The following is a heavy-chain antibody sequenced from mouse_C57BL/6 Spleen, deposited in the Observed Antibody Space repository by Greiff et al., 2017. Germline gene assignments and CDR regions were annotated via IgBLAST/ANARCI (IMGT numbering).Heavy chain of an antibody. V-gene: IGHV5-6*01. Sequence: EVMLVESGGDLVKPGGSLKLSCAASGFTFSSYGMSWVRQTPDKRLEWVATISSGGSYTYYPDSVKGRFTISRDNAKNTLYLQMSSLKSEDTAMYYCARQGGYDYYARDYWGQGTSVTVSS. CDR3: ARQGGYDYYARDY. D-gene: IGHD3-1*01. J-gene: IGHJ4*01. CDR2: ISSGGSYT. CDR1: GFTFSSYG.